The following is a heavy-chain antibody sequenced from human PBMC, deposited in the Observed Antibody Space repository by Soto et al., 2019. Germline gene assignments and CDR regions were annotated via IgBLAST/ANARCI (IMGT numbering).Heavy chain of an antibody. CDR3: TRGADGFDY. D-gene: IGHD3-16*01. J-gene: IGHJ4*02. CDR1: GFTFSSYD. V-gene: IGHV3-13*01. Sequence: EVQLVESGGALVQPGGSLRLSCAASGFTFSSYDFHWVRQATGKVLEWVSGIGTAGDTYYAGSVKGRFIMSRENAKNSLYLQTNSLRAGDTAVYYCTRGADGFDYWGQGTLVTVSS. CDR2: IGTAGDT.